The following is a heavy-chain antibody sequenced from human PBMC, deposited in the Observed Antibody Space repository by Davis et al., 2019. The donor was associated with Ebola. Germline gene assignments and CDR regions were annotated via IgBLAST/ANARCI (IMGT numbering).Heavy chain of an antibody. Sequence: LRLSCTVSGGSISSGGYYWSWIRQHPGKGLEWIGYIYYSGSTYYNPSLKSRVTISVDTSKNQFSLKLSSVTAADTAVYYCARDEGVHWFDPWGQGTLVTVSS. CDR2: IYYSGST. V-gene: IGHV4-31*03. CDR3: ARDEGVHWFDP. J-gene: IGHJ5*02. CDR1: GGSISSGGYY.